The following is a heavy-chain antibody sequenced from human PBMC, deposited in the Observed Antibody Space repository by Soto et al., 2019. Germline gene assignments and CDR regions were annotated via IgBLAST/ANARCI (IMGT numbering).Heavy chain of an antibody. V-gene: IGHV4-30-2*01. CDR1: GGSINSGYYS. Sequence: QLQLQESDSGLVQPSQTLSLTCVVSGGSINSGYYSWSWIRQPRGKGLEWIGNIYQSGSAFYNPSLKSRVTLSVDRSKTHFSLKLSSVTAANTAVYYCARSHDYGGFDIWGQGTMVTVSS. CDR3: ARSHDYGGFDI. J-gene: IGHJ3*02. D-gene: IGHD4-17*01. CDR2: IYQSGSA.